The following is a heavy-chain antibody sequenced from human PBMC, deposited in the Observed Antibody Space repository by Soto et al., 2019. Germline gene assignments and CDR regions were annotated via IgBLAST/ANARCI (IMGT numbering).Heavy chain of an antibody. CDR2: INHSGST. CDR3: ARGITMIAPRGWFDP. D-gene: IGHD3-22*01. Sequence: PSEALSLTCAVYCGSFIGYYWSWIRQPPGKGLEWIGEINHSGSTNYNPSLKSRVTISVDTSKNQFSLKLSSVTAADTAVYYCARGITMIAPRGWFDPWGQGTLVTVSS. V-gene: IGHV4-34*01. J-gene: IGHJ5*02. CDR1: CGSFIGYY.